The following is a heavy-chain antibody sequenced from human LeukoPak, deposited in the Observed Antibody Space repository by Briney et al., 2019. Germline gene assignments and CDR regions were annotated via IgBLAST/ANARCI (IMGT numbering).Heavy chain of an antibody. J-gene: IGHJ6*02. CDR2: ISSSSSYI. D-gene: IGHD2-2*01. CDR3: ARDGIVVVPAAIYNYYGMDV. V-gene: IGHV3-21*01. Sequence: GGSLRLSCAASGFTFSSYSMNWVRQAPGKGLEWVSSISSSSSYIYYADSVKGRFTISRDNAKNSLYLQMNSLRAEDTAVYYCARDGIVVVPAAIYNYYGMDVWGQGTTVTVSS. CDR1: GFTFSSYS.